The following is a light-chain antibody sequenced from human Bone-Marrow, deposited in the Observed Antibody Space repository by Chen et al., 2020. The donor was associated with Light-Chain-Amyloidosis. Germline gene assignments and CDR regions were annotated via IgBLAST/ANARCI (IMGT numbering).Light chain of an antibody. CDR3: LQYNYYPLT. V-gene: IGKV1-16*02. Sequence: DIQMTQSPSSLSASVGDRVTITCRASQGLYNYLAWFQHKPGKATKSLIYAASILQSGVPSKFSGSGSRTDFTLTISDLQPEDFATYYCLQYNYYPLTFGQGTKVEIK. J-gene: IGKJ1*01. CDR2: AAS. CDR1: QGLYNY.